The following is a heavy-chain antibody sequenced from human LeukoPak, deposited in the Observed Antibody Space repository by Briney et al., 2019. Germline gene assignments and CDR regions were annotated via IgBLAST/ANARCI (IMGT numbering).Heavy chain of an antibody. D-gene: IGHD6-13*01. V-gene: IGHV4-34*01. CDR3: ARAAASDY. CDR1: GGSFGGYY. Sequence: SETLSLTCAVYGGSFGGYYWSWIRQPPGKGLEWIGEINHSGSTNYNPSLKSRVTISVDTSKNQFSLKLSSVTAADTAVYYCARAAASDYWGQGTLVTVSS. J-gene: IGHJ4*02. CDR2: INHSGST.